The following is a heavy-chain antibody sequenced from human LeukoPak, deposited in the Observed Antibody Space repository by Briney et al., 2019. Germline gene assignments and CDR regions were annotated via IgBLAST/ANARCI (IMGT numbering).Heavy chain of an antibody. CDR2: IASNGGSK. CDR3: TREYCTTNNCYNWGLGY. Sequence: PGGSLRLSCAASGFSFSTYTMRWVRQAPGKGLEYVSGIASNGGSKHYANSVKGRFTISRDNSKNTVYLQMGSLRPEDMAVYYCTREYCTTNNCYNWGLGYWGQGTLVTVSS. J-gene: IGHJ4*02. CDR1: GFSFSTYT. D-gene: IGHD2-2*02. V-gene: IGHV3-64*01.